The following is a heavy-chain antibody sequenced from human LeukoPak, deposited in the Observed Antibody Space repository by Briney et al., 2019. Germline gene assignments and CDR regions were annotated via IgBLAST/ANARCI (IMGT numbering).Heavy chain of an antibody. J-gene: IGHJ4*02. CDR1: GGSISISSSY. Sequence: KPSQTLSLTCTVSGGSISISSSYWGWIRQPPGKGLEWIGSLYPGGSTFSNPSLKSRLTISVDTSKNHFFLNLSSVTAADTAIYYCGIAPFYWGQGTLVTVSS. V-gene: IGHV4-39*02. CDR3: GIAPFY. CDR2: LYPGGST. D-gene: IGHD2-15*01.